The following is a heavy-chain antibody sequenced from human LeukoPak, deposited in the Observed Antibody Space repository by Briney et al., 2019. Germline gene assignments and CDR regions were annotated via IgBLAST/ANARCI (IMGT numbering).Heavy chain of an antibody. V-gene: IGHV4-34*01. CDR3: ARGPNYSDSSDYSQFYYYQYYMDV. Sequence: SETLSLTCAVYGGSFTGSYWSWIRQSPGKGLEWIGEINHSGSTNYNPSLKSRVTMSVDTSKNQFSLKLTSVTAADTAVYYCARGPNYSDSSDYSQFYYYQYYMDVWDKGTTVTVSS. CDR2: INHSGST. J-gene: IGHJ6*03. CDR1: GGSFTGSY. D-gene: IGHD3-22*01.